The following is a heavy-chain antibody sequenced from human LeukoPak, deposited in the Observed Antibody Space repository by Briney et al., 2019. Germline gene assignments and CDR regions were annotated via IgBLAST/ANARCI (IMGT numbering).Heavy chain of an antibody. J-gene: IGHJ4*02. D-gene: IGHD3-3*01. CDR1: GFTFSSYS. Sequence: PGGSLRLSCAASGFTFSSYSMNWVRQAPGKGLEWVSSISSSSSYIYYADSVKGRFTISRDNSKNTLYLQMNSLRAEDTAVYYCAKAGKYLKDNTYYDFWSGYYGGGYLWYFDYWGQGTLVTVSS. CDR3: AKAGKYLKDNTYYDFWSGYYGGGYLWYFDY. V-gene: IGHV3-21*04. CDR2: ISSSSSYI.